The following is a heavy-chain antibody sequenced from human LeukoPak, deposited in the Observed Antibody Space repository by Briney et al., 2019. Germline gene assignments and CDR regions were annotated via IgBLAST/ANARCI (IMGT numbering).Heavy chain of an antibody. CDR1: GGSFSGYY. J-gene: IGHJ4*02. Sequence: SETLSLTCAVYGGSFSGYYWSWIRQPPGKGLEWIGEINHSGSTNYNPSLKSRVTISVDTSKNQFSLKLSSVTAADTAVYYCARPFMDYFDYWGQGTLVTVSS. V-gene: IGHV4-34*01. CDR3: ARPFMDYFDY. CDR2: INHSGST. D-gene: IGHD3-10*01.